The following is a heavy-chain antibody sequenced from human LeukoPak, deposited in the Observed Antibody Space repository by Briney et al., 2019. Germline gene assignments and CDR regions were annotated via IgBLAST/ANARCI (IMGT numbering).Heavy chain of an antibody. CDR3: AKDTAEAAELIQH. V-gene: IGHV3-21*01. D-gene: IGHD6-13*01. Sequence: PGGSLRLSCAASGFTFSSYSMNWVRQAPGKGLEWVSSISSSSSYIYYADSVKGRFTISRDNAKNSLYLQMNSLRAEDTAVYYCAKDTAEAAELIQHWGQGTLVTVSS. CDR1: GFTFSSYS. CDR2: ISSSSSYI. J-gene: IGHJ1*01.